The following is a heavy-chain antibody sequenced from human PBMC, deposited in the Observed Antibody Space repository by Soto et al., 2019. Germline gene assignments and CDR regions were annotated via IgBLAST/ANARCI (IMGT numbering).Heavy chain of an antibody. CDR3: ARDYYYDSSGYYYYYYGMDV. V-gene: IGHV3-21*01. Sequence: EVQLVESGGGLVKPGGSLRLSCAASGFTFSSYSMNWVRQAPGKGLEWVSSISSSSSYIYYADSVKGRFTISRDNAKNSLYMQMNRLRAEDKAVYYCARDYYYDSSGYYYYYYGMDVWGQWTTVTVSS. D-gene: IGHD3-22*01. J-gene: IGHJ6*02. CDR2: ISSSSSYI. CDR1: GFTFSSYS.